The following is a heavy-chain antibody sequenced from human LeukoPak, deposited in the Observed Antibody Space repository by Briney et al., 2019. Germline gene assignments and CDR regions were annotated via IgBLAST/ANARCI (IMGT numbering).Heavy chain of an antibody. D-gene: IGHD5-12*01. J-gene: IGHJ4*02. CDR2: INHSGST. V-gene: IGHV4-34*01. CDR3: AGDRSGYEGGDY. CDR1: GGSFSGYY. Sequence: SETLSLTCAVYGGSFSGYYWSWIRQPPGKGLEWIGEINHSGSTNYNPSLKSRVTISVDTSKNQFSLKLSSVTAADTAVYYCAGDRSGYEGGDYWGQGTLVTVSS.